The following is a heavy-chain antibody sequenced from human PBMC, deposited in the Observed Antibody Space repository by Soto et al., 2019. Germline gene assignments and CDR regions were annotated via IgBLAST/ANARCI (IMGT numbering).Heavy chain of an antibody. CDR1: GFSLSKGRMG. V-gene: IGHV2-26*01. D-gene: IGHD4-17*01. Sequence: QVTLKESGPVLVKPTETLTLTCTVSGFSLSKGRMGVSWIRQPPGKPLEWLAHFFSDVERSYSASMQSRLTLSTDTSGSQVVLTMTNMDPVDTATYYCARMDGDYNYYALDVWDQGTTVTVSS. J-gene: IGHJ6*02. CDR3: ARMDGDYNYYALDV. CDR2: FFSDVER.